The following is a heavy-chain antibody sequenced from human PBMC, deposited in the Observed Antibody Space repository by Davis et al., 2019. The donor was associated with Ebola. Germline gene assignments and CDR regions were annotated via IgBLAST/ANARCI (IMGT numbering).Heavy chain of an antibody. CDR2: INSDGSST. CDR3: ARGQNWFDP. CDR1: GFTFNNHW. J-gene: IGHJ5*02. V-gene: IGHV3-74*01. Sequence: GESLKISCAASGFTFNNHWMHWVRQAPGKGLVWVSRINSDGSSTNYADSVKGRFTISRDNAKNALNLQMNSLRAADTAVYYCARGQNWFDPWGQGTLVTVSS.